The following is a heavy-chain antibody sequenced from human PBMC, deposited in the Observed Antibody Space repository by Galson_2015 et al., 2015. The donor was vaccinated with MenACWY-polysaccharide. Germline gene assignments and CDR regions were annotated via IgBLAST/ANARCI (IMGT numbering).Heavy chain of an antibody. CDR1: GSTFSSFD. V-gene: IGHV3-13*01. CDR2: IGTGGDT. D-gene: IGHD6-13*01. CDR3: AREFTGDGSSWYYWYFDL. Sequence: SLRLSCAASGSTFSSFDMHWVRHVIGKGLEWVAAIGTGGDTYYSGSVKGRFTISRENAKNSLYLQMNSLRAGDTAVYYCAREFTGDGSSWYYWYFDLGGRAPLVTVSS. J-gene: IGHJ2*01.